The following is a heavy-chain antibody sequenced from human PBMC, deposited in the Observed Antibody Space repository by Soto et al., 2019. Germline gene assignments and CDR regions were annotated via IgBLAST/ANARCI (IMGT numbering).Heavy chain of an antibody. CDR2: ISGSGGST. D-gene: IGHD2-15*01. CDR1: GFTFSSYA. V-gene: IGHV3-23*01. CDR3: AKTPARYCSGGSCSPDY. J-gene: IGHJ4*02. Sequence: EVQLLESGGGLVQPGGSLRLSCAASGFTFSSYAMSWVRQAPGKGLEWVSAISGSGGSTYYADSVKGRFTISRDNSKTTLYLQMNSLRAEDTAVYYCAKTPARYCSGGSCSPDYWGQGTLVTVSS.